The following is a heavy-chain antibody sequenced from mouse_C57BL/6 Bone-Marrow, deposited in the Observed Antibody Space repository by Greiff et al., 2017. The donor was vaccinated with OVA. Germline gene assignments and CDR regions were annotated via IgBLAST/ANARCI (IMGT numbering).Heavy chain of an antibody. CDR2: IWTGGGT. D-gene: IGHD4-1*01. V-gene: IGHV2-9-1*01. J-gene: IGHJ4*01. CDR1: GFSLTSYA. CDR3: ARQDWPRYYAMDY. Sequence: QVQLQQSGPGLVAPSQSLSITCTVSGFSLTSYAISWVRQPPGKGLEWLGVIWTGGGTNYNSALKSRLSISKDNSKSQVFLKMNSLQTDDTARYYCARQDWPRYYAMDYWGQGTSVTVSS.